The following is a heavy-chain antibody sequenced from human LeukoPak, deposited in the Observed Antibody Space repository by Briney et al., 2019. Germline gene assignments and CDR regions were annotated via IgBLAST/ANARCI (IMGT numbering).Heavy chain of an antibody. CDR1: GFTLGSHD. CDR2: IPSGFQT. J-gene: IGHJ4*02. Sequence: GGSLRLSCTASGFTLGSHDMHWVRQTTGEGLEWVAAIPSGFQTFYAGSVKGRFTVSREDAKNSLYLQMNSLRAGDTAVYYCVREARGYHDTYFDYWGQGTLVTVSS. V-gene: IGHV3-13*01. D-gene: IGHD5-18*01. CDR3: VREARGYHDTYFDY.